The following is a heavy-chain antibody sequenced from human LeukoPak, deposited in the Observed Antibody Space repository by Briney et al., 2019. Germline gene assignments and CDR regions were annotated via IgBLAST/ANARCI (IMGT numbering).Heavy chain of an antibody. J-gene: IGHJ4*02. CDR3: ARDLGPRVTGTVY. CDR2: IWYDGSNK. V-gene: IGHV3-33*01. Sequence: GGSLRLSCAASGFTFSSYGMHWVRQAPGKGLEWVAVIWYDGSNKYYADSVKGRFTISRDNSKNTLYLQMNSLRAEDTAVYYCARDLGPRVTGTVYWGQGTLVTVSS. CDR1: GFTFSSYG. D-gene: IGHD6-19*01.